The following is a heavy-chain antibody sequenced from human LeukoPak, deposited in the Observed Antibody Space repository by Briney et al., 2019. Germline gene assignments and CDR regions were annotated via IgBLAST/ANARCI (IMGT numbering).Heavy chain of an antibody. CDR1: GFTFSSYA. V-gene: IGHV3-64*01. J-gene: IGHJ3*02. CDR3: ARVHPGFSDAFDI. Sequence: GGSLRLSCAASGFTFSSYAIQWVRQAPGKRLEYVSAISSNGGSPSYANSVKGRFTISRDNSKTTLSLQMGNLRVEDMAVYYCARVHPGFSDAFDIWGPGKMVTVSS. CDR2: ISSNGGSP.